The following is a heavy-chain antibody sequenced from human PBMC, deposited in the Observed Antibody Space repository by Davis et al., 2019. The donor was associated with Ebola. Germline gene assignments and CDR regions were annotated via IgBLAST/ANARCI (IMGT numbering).Heavy chain of an antibody. V-gene: IGHV1-18*04. D-gene: IGHD6-13*01. CDR2: INPHNGNT. Sequence: ASVKVSCKASGYTFTNYGITWVRQAPGQGLEWMGWINPHNGNTNYAQNVQGRVIMSSDTATTTAYMEVGSLRSEDTAVYYCAREILASSSWPNYYGMDVWGKGTTVTVSS. J-gene: IGHJ6*04. CDR1: GYTFTNYG. CDR3: AREILASSSWPNYYGMDV.